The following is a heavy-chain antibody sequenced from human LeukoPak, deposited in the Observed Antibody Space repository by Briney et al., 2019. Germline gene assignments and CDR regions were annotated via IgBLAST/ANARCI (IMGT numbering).Heavy chain of an antibody. CDR3: ERDKGQASCGGDCPGDFGY. Sequence: GASVKVSCKASGYTFTSYGISWVRQAPGQGLEWMGWISAYNGNTNYAQKLQGRVTMTTDTSTSTAYMELRSLRSDETGVYSWERDKGQASCGGDCPGDFGYGGQGTLVTVSS. V-gene: IGHV1-18*01. CDR2: ISAYNGNT. CDR1: GYTFTSYG. J-gene: IGHJ4*02. D-gene: IGHD2-21*01.